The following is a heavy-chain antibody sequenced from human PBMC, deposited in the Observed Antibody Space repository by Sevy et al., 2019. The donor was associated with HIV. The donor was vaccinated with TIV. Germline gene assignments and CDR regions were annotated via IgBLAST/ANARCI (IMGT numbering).Heavy chain of an antibody. CDR1: GGTFSTYG. CDR3: ARGGGNGWYYFDY. V-gene: IGHV1-69*13. J-gene: IGHJ4*02. D-gene: IGHD6-19*01. CDR2: IIPILGTV. Sequence: GASVKVSCKASGGTFSTYGISWVRQAPGQGPEWMGGIIPILGTVNYAQKFQGRVTITADESTKTAYMELSSLRSEDTAVYYCARGGGNGWYYFDYWGQETLVTVSS.